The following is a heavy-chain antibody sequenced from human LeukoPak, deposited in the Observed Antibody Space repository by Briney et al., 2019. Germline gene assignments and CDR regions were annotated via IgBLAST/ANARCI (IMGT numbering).Heavy chain of an antibody. D-gene: IGHD3-3*01. Sequence: SETLFLTCTVPGGSISSSRYYWGRIRQPPGKGLERTGNIYYSGCTYYNPSLKSRVTISVDTSKNQFSLKLSSVTAADTAVYYCARGSYYDFWSGYSEYYFDYWGQGTLVTVSS. V-gene: IGHV4-39*07. J-gene: IGHJ4*02. CDR3: ARGSYYDFWSGYSEYYFDY. CDR1: GGSISSSRYY. CDR2: IYYSGCT.